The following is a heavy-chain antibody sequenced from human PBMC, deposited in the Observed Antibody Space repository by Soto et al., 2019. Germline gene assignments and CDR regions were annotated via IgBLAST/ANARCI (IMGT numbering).Heavy chain of an antibody. J-gene: IGHJ4*02. Sequence: PSETLSLTCTVSGGSISSSSYYWGWIRQPPGKGLEWIGSIYYSGSTYYNPSLKSRVTISVDTSKNQFSLKLSSVTAADTAVYYCARDLCGSCSFDYWGQGTLVTVSS. V-gene: IGHV4-39*02. D-gene: IGHD2-15*01. CDR1: GGSISSSSYY. CDR3: ARDLCGSCSFDY. CDR2: IYYSGST.